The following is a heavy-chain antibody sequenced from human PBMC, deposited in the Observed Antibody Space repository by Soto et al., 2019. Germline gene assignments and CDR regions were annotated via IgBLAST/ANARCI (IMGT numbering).Heavy chain of an antibody. V-gene: IGHV3-9*01. CDR1: GFTFDDYA. D-gene: IGHD1-26*01. CDR3: AKDKRGGSYFDY. CDR2: ISWNSGSI. Sequence: GGSLRLSCAASGFTFDDYAMHWVRQAPGKGLEWVSGISWNSGSIGYADSVKGRFTISRDNAKNSLYLQMNSLRAEDTALYYCAKDKRGGSYFDYWGQGTLVTVSS. J-gene: IGHJ4*02.